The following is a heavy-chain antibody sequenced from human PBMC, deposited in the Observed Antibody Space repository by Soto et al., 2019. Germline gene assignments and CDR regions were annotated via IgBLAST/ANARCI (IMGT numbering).Heavy chain of an antibody. Sequence: GGSLRLSCAASGFTFRGYAMHWVRQAPGKGLEWVAVISYDESDKYYADSLKGRFTISRDNSKNTLYLQMNSLRGEDTAVYYCARDLSVAGPDYWGQGTLVTVSP. CDR1: GFTFRGYA. D-gene: IGHD6-19*01. J-gene: IGHJ4*02. CDR3: ARDLSVAGPDY. V-gene: IGHV3-30*03. CDR2: ISYDESDK.